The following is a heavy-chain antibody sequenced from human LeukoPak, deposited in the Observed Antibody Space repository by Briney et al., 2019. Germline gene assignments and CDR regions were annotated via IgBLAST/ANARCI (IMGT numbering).Heavy chain of an antibody. D-gene: IGHD3-3*01. Sequence: PGGSLRLSCAASGFTVSSNYMSWVRQATGKGLEWVSVIYSGGSTYYADSVKGRFTISRDDSKNTLYLQMNSLRAEDTAVYYCASRDFWSGYYYSWGQGTLVTVSS. V-gene: IGHV3-53*01. CDR3: ASRDFWSGYYYS. J-gene: IGHJ4*02. CDR2: IYSGGST. CDR1: GFTVSSNY.